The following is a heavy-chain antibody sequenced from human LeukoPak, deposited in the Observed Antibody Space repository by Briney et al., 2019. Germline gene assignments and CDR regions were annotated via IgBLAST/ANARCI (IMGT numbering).Heavy chain of an antibody. D-gene: IGHD4-17*01. Sequence: GGSLRLSCAASGFTFSSYAMSWVRQAPGKGLEWVSAISGSGGSTYYADSVKGRFTISRDNSKNTLYLQMNSLRAEDTAVYYCARAETSHDYGDYTLDWYFDLWGRGTLVTVSS. CDR1: GFTFSSYA. CDR3: ARAETSHDYGDYTLDWYFDL. J-gene: IGHJ2*01. CDR2: ISGSGGST. V-gene: IGHV3-23*01.